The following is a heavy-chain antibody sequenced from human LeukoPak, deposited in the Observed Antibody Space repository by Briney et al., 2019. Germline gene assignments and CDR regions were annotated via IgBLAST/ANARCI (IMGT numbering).Heavy chain of an antibody. CDR3: AREAWIQLWLIGSSPYFDY. CDR1: GFTFSSYE. Sequence: GGSLRLSCAASGFTFSSYEMNWVRQAPGKGLEWVSYISSSGSTIYYADSVKGRFTISRDNAKNSLYLQMDSLRAEDTAVYYCAREAWIQLWLIGSSPYFDYWGQGTLVTVSS. J-gene: IGHJ4*02. V-gene: IGHV3-48*03. CDR2: ISSSGSTI. D-gene: IGHD5-18*01.